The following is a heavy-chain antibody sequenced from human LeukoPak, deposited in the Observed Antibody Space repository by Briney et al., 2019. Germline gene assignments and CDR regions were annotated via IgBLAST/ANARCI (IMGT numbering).Heavy chain of an antibody. Sequence: SETLSLTCTVSGASISSYYWGWIRQPAGKGLEWIGRCYTNGGTNYNPSLEGRVTMSVDTSKSQFSLKLRSVTAADTAIYYCARVLGAVSGAAFHYYMDVWGTGATVAVSS. CDR2: CYTNGGT. D-gene: IGHD2-15*01. V-gene: IGHV4-4*07. J-gene: IGHJ6*03. CDR3: ARVLGAVSGAAFHYYMDV. CDR1: GASISSYY.